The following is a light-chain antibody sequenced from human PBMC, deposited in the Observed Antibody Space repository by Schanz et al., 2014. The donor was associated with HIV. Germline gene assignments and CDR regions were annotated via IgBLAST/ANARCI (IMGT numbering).Light chain of an antibody. J-gene: IGLJ2*01. CDR1: SSDVGSYNL. Sequence: QSALTQPASVSGSPGQSITISCTGTSSDVGSYNLVSWYQQHPGKAPKLMIYEVSKRPSGASHRFSGSKSGNTASLTISGLQSDDEADYFCCSFAGSNSLLFGGGTKLTVL. CDR3: CSFAGSNSLL. V-gene: IGLV2-23*02. CDR2: EVS.